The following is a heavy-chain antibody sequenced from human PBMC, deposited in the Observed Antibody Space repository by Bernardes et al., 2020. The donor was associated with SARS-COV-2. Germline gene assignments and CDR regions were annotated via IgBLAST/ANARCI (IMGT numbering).Heavy chain of an antibody. D-gene: IGHD5-12*01. CDR3: ARDGMATIYYDYGMDV. J-gene: IGHJ6*04. CDR2: IYSGGST. V-gene: IGHV3-66*02. CDR1: GFIVSSNY. Sequence: GGSLRLSCAASGFIVSSNYMSWVRQAPGKGLEWVSVIYSGGSTYYADSVMCRFTISRDNSKNTLYLQMNSLRAEDTAVYYCARDGMATIYYDYGMDVWGEGTTVTVSS.